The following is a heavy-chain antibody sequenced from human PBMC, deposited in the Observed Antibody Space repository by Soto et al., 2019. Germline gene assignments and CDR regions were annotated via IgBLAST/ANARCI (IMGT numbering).Heavy chain of an antibody. CDR1: GFTFSNAW. J-gene: IGHJ3*02. Sequence: PGGSLILSCAASGFTFSNAWMSWVRQAPGKGLEWVGRIKSKTDGGTTDYAAPVKGRFTISRDDSKNTLYLQMNSLKTEDTAVYYCTTEDIVVVIAMGAFDIWGQGTMVTVSS. CDR3: TTEDIVVVIAMGAFDI. V-gene: IGHV3-15*01. CDR2: IKSKTDGGTT. D-gene: IGHD2-21*01.